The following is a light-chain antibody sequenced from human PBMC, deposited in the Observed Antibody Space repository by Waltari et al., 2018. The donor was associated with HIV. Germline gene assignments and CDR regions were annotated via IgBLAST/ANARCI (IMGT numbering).Light chain of an antibody. V-gene: IGKV1-39*01. J-gene: IGKJ3*01. Sequence: DILMTQSPSSLSASVGDRVTITCRASQSVWRFLNWYQQTPGEAPKILIYSSSKLQSGVPSRFSGSGSGTEFTLTISALQPEDIATYYCQQSFTLPLTFGPGTKVDLK. CDR3: QQSFTLPLT. CDR1: QSVWRF. CDR2: SSS.